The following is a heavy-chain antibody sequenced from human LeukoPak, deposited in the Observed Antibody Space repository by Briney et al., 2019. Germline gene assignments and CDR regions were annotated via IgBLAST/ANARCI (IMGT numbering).Heavy chain of an antibody. V-gene: IGHV3-48*03. Sequence: GGSLGLSCAASGFTFSSYEMNWVRQAPGKGLEWVSYISSSGSTIYYADSVKGRFTISRDNAKNSLYLQMSSLRAEDTAVYYCAREDYGDPVGTFDYWGQGTLVTVSS. CDR2: ISSSGSTI. J-gene: IGHJ4*02. D-gene: IGHD4-17*01. CDR1: GFTFSSYE. CDR3: AREDYGDPVGTFDY.